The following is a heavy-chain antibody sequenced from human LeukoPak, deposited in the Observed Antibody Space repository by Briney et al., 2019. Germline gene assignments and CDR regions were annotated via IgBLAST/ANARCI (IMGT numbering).Heavy chain of an antibody. V-gene: IGHV4-30-2*01. D-gene: IGHD3-3*01. CDR2: IYHSGST. Sequence: SQTLSLTCTVSGGSISSGGYYWGWIRQPPGKGLEWIGYIYHSGSTYYNPSLKSRVTISVDRSKNQFSLKLSSVTAADTAVYYCARARRITIFGVAYYFDYWGQGTLVTVSS. CDR1: GGSISSGGYY. J-gene: IGHJ4*02. CDR3: ARARRITIFGVAYYFDY.